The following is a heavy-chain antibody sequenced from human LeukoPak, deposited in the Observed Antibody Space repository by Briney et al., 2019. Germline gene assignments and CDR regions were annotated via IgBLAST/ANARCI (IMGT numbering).Heavy chain of an antibody. CDR1: GASISSSSYY. CDR2: IYYSGST. CDR3: ARHIPYYYDSSGYRYYFDY. J-gene: IGHJ4*02. D-gene: IGHD3-22*01. V-gene: IGHV4-39*01. Sequence: SETLSLTCTVSGASISSSSYYWGWIRQPPGKGLEWIGSIYYSGSTYYNPSLKRRVTISVDTSKNQFSLKLSPVTAADTAVYYCARHIPYYYDSSGYRYYFDYWGQGTLVTVSS.